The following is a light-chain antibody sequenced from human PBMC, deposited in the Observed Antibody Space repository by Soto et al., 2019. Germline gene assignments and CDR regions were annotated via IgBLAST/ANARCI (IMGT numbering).Light chain of an antibody. CDR1: QNIVAW. CDR3: QHYNSFSWT. J-gene: IGKJ1*01. V-gene: IGKV1-5*03. Sequence: DIQMTQSPSTLSVSVGDRVTITCRASQNIVAWLAWFQQKPGKAPRLLIYKASSLERGVPSRFSGSGSGTEFTLTISSLQPDDFATYYCQHYNSFSWTFGQGTKVDIK. CDR2: KAS.